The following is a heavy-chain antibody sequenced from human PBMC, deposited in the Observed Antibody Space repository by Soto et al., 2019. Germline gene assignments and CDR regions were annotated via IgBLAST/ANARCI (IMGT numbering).Heavy chain of an antibody. CDR1: GYTFTSYG. CDR2: MNPNSGNT. CDR3: ARARYGDYPPAYYYYMDV. Sequence: ASVKVSCKASGYTFTSYGISWVRQAPGQGLEWMGWMNPNSGNTGYAQKFQGRVTMTRNTSISTAYMELSSLRSEDTAVYYCARARYGDYPPAYYYYMDVWGKGTTVTVSS. J-gene: IGHJ6*03. D-gene: IGHD4-17*01. V-gene: IGHV1-8*02.